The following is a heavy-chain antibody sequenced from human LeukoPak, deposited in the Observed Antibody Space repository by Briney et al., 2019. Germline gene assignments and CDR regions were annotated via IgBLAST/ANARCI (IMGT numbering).Heavy chain of an antibody. V-gene: IGHV1-18*01. D-gene: IGHD6-13*01. CDR1: GYTFTSYG. CDR3: ARDGIAAAGDYYYYGMDV. J-gene: IGHJ6*02. Sequence: GASVKVSCKASGYTFTSYGISWVRQAPGQGLEWVGWISAYNGNTNYAQKLQGRVTMTTDTSTSTAYMELRSLRSDDTAVYYCARDGIAAAGDYYYYGMDVWGQGTTVTVSS. CDR2: ISAYNGNT.